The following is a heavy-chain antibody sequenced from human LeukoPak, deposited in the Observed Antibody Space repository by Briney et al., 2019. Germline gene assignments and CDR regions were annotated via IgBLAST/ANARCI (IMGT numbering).Heavy chain of an antibody. CDR2: IRDDGSEN. D-gene: IGHD7-27*01. CDR3: TNWGDAWGLDF. V-gene: IGHV3-7*01. Sequence: GGSLRLSCAASGLNFRKSWKTWVRQAPGRGLEWVASIRDDGSENFYVDSVKGRFTISRDNAKNSLYLQMNSLRAEDTAVYYCTNWGDAWGLDFWGQGILVSVSS. J-gene: IGHJ4*02. CDR1: GLNFRKSW.